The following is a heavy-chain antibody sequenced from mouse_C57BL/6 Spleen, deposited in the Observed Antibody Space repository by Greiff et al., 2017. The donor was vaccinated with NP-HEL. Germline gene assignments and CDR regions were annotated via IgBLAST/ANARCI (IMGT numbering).Heavy chain of an antibody. CDR1: GYTFTSYW. D-gene: IGHD2-1*01. J-gene: IGHJ2*01. CDR3: ARYGNYFDY. V-gene: IGHV1-50*01. Sequence: QVQLQQPGAELVKPGASVKLSCKASGYTFTSYWMQWVKQRPGQGLEWIGEIDPSDSYTNYNQKFKGKATLTVDTSSSTAYMQLSSLTSEDSAVYYCARYGNYFDYWGPGTTLTVSS. CDR2: IDPSDSYT.